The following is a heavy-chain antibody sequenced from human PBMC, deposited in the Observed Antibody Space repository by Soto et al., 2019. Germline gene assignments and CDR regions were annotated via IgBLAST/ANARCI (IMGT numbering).Heavy chain of an antibody. CDR1: GGTFSSYA. D-gene: IGHD5-12*01. J-gene: IGHJ6*02. CDR3: ARPIVATIVDYYSGMDV. CDR2: IIPIFGTA. V-gene: IGHV1-69*12. Sequence: QVQLVQSGAEVKKPGSSVKVSCKASGGTFSSYAISWVRQAPGQGLEWMGGIIPIFGTANYAQKFQGRVTITAXXSXSTXYMELSSLRSEDTAVYYCARPIVATIVDYYSGMDVWGQGTTVTVSS.